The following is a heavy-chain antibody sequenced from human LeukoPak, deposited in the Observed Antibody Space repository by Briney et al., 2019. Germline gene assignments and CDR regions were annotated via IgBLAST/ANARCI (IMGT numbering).Heavy chain of an antibody. D-gene: IGHD6-19*01. CDR1: RDSLSGNSAA. V-gene: IGHV6-1*01. J-gene: IGHJ5*02. CDR3: ARGYSSGYWNWFDP. Sequence: SQTLSLTYAISRDSLSGNSAAWNWIRQSASRGLEWLGRTYYRSKWYNDYAVSVKSRITINPDTSKNQFSLQLNSVTPEDTAVYYCARGYSSGYWNWFDPWGQGTLVTVSS. CDR2: TYYRSKWYN.